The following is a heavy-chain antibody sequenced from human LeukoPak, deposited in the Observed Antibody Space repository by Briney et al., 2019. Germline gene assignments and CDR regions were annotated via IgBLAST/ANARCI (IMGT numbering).Heavy chain of an antibody. V-gene: IGHV3-48*01. CDR3: ARVGGSSIAARRSYYYYMDV. CDR2: ISSSSSTI. J-gene: IGHJ6*03. D-gene: IGHD6-6*01. Sequence: PGGSLRLSCAASGFTFSSYSMNWVRQASGKGLEWVSYISSSSSTIYYADSVKGRFTISRDNAKNSLYLQMNSLRAEDTAVYYCARVGGSSIAARRSYYYYMDVWGKGTTVTVSS. CDR1: GFTFSSYS.